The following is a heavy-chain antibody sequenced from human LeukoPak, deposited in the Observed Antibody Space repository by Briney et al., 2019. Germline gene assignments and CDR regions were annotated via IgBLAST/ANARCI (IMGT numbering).Heavy chain of an antibody. J-gene: IGHJ4*02. CDR3: ARDRGDYDILTGYHDY. V-gene: IGHV3-20*01. D-gene: IGHD3-9*01. Sequence: GGSLRLSCAASGFTFDDYGMTWVRQAPGKGLEWVSTINWNGGSTGYADSVKGRFTISRDNAKNSLYLQMNSLRAEDTALYHCARDRGDYDILTGYHDYWGQGTLVTVSS. CDR2: INWNGGST. CDR1: GFTFDDYG.